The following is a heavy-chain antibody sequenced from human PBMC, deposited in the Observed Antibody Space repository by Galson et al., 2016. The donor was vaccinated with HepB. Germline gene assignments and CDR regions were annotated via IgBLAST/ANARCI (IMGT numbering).Heavy chain of an antibody. Sequence: SLRLSCAASGFTFSSYWMHWVRQAPGKGLVWVSRINSDESNTNYADSVKGRFTISRDNSKNTLYLQMNSLRAEDTAVYYCARAYYYGMDVWGQGTMVTVSS. CDR1: GFTFSSYW. CDR2: INSDESNT. V-gene: IGHV3-74*01. CDR3: ARAYYYGMDV. J-gene: IGHJ6*02.